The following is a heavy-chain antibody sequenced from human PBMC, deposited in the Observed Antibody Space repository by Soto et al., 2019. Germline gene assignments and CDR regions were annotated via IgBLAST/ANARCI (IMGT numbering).Heavy chain of an antibody. D-gene: IGHD5-18*01. CDR1: GFTFSNYG. CDR2: ISSDGSNK. CDR3: SKDGYTYGSADF. V-gene: IGHV3-30*18. J-gene: IGHJ4*02. Sequence: QVQLVESGGGVVQPGRSLRLSCAASGFTFSNYGMHWVRQAPGKGLEWVALISSDGSNKYSAGAVKGRFTISRDNSGYTLYLRLFSLRAESRAVYDCSKDGYTYGSADFRGQGTLELVSS.